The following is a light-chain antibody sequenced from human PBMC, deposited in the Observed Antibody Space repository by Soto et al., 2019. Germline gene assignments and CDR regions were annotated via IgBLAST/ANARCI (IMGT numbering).Light chain of an antibody. CDR1: SSDIGSYNR. CDR2: EVS. J-gene: IGLJ2*01. Sequence: QSALTQPPSVSGSPGQSVTISCTGTSSDIGSYNRVSWYQQPPGTAPKLMIYEVSNRPSGVPDRFSGSKSGNTASLTISGLQAEDEADYYCSLYTSSSTFVVFGGGPKLTVL. V-gene: IGLV2-18*01. CDR3: SLYTSSSTFVV.